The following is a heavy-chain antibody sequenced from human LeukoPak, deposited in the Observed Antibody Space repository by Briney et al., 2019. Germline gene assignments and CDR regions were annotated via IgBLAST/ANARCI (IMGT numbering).Heavy chain of an antibody. CDR3: ARDGRGYSYGFLRHYYYYGMDV. J-gene: IGHJ6*02. V-gene: IGHV1-8*01. CDR1: GYTFTSYD. Sequence: ASVKVSCKASGYTFTSYDINWVRQATGQGLEWMGWMSPNSGNTGYAQKFQGRVTMTRNTSISTAYMELSSLRSEDTAVYYCARDGRGYSYGFLRHYYYYGMDVWGQGTTVTVSS. D-gene: IGHD5-18*01. CDR2: MSPNSGNT.